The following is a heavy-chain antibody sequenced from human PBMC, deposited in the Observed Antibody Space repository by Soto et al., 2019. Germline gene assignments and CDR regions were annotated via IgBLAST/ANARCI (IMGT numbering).Heavy chain of an antibody. V-gene: IGHV3-33*01. D-gene: IGHD2-15*01. CDR3: ARDGGYCSGGTCFRTTGIGH. J-gene: IGHJ4*02. Sequence: QAQLVESGGGVVQPGRSLKLSCAASGLTFSHHGMHWVRQAPGKGLEWVAIIWYDGSNQYYADSVKGRFTISSDNSKNTLYLQINGIRVEDTAVYFCARDGGYCSGGTCFRTTGIGHLGQGTLVTVAT. CDR1: GLTFSHHG. CDR2: IWYDGSNQ.